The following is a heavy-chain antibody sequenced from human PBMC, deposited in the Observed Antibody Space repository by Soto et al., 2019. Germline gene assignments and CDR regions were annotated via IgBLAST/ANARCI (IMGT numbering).Heavy chain of an antibody. D-gene: IGHD3-10*01. J-gene: IGHJ4*02. CDR2: IYPSDSDT. CDR3: ARLFGSATYPDS. Sequence: GESLKISCHGSGYRFTIYCIAWVLQMPGKGLEWMGIIYPSDSDTRYSPSFQGQVTISADKSISTAYLQWSSLKASDTAMYYCARLFGSATYPDSWGQGTLVTVSS. V-gene: IGHV5-51*01. CDR1: GYRFTIYC.